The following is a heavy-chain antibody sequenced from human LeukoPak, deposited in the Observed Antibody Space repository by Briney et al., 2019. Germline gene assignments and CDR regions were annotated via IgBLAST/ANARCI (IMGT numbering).Heavy chain of an antibody. CDR2: IKQDGREI. Sequence: GGSLRLSRAGSGFTFSNYWMSWVRQAPGKGLEWVANIKQDGREIYYLDSVKGRFTVSRDNAKSSLYLQMTSLRAEDTAVYYCVRYRDNSGPYDYWGQGTLVTVSS. J-gene: IGHJ4*02. CDR1: GFTFSNYW. D-gene: IGHD6-19*01. V-gene: IGHV3-7*01. CDR3: VRYRDNSGPYDY.